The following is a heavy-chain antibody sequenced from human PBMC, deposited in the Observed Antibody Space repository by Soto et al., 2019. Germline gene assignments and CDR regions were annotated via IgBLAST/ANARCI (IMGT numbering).Heavy chain of an antibody. CDR1: GGTFSSYA. CDR2: IIPIFGTA. CDR3: ARAGDSIGDYAYFDY. J-gene: IGHJ4*02. V-gene: IGHV1-69*12. D-gene: IGHD3-22*01. Sequence: QVQLVQSGAEVKKPGSSVKVSCKASGGTFSSYAISWVRQAPGQGLEWMGGIIPIFGTANYAKKFQGRVTITADESTSTAYMERSSLRSEDTAVYYCARAGDSIGDYAYFDYWGQGTLVTVSS.